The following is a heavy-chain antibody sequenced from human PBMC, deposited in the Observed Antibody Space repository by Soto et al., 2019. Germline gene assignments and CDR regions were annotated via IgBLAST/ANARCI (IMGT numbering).Heavy chain of an antibody. V-gene: IGHV1-18*01. D-gene: IGHD2-2*01. CDR1: GSTFSSYG. J-gene: IGHJ6*02. Sequence: ASVKVSCKASGSTFSSYGITWVRQAPGQGLEWMGWISAYNGNTNYAQKFQGRLTMTTDTSTKTAYTEVRSLRSDDTAVYYCASKQGSGYCSSASCRTGMDVWGQGTTVTVSS. CDR3: ASKQGSGYCSSASCRTGMDV. CDR2: ISAYNGNT.